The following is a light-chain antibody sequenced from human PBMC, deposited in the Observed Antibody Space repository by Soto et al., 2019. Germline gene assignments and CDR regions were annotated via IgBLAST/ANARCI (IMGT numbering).Light chain of an antibody. V-gene: IGKV3-20*01. CDR2: GAS. Sequence: EIVLTQSPGTLSLSPGEGATLSCRASQSVTSSYLAWYQQKPGQAPRLLIYGASSRAIDIPHRFSGSGTGTDFTLTIHRLEHEDFAVYYCQQYGSSPRTLGQGTKVEIK. CDR3: QQYGSSPRT. CDR1: QSVTSSY. J-gene: IGKJ1*01.